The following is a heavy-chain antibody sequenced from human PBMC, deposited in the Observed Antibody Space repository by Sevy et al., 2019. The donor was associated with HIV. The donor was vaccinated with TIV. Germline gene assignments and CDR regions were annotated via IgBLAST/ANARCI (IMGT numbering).Heavy chain of an antibody. J-gene: IGHJ4*02. CDR1: GFTFSNAW. CDR2: IKSKTDGGTT. CDR3: TTICGGDCYGFDY. Sequence: GGSLRLSCAASGFTFSNAWMSWVRQAPGKGLEWVDRIKSKTDGGTTDYAAPVKGRFTISRDDSKNTLYLQMNSLKTEDTAVYYCTTICGGDCYGFDYWGQGTLVTVSS. V-gene: IGHV3-15*01. D-gene: IGHD2-21*02.